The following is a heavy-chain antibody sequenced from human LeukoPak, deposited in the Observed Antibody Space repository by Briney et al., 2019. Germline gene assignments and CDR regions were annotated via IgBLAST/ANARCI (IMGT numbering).Heavy chain of an antibody. CDR2: ISSSSSTI. CDR1: GFDFSTSL. V-gene: IGHV3-48*01. D-gene: IGHD2-2*01. Sequence: GGSLRLSCAASGFDFSTSLMSWIRQAPGKRLEWVSFISSSSSTIFYGDSVKGRFTISRDNAKSSLYLQMNSLRAEDTAVYYCARDEPDGGSASWGQGTLVTVSS. CDR3: ARDEPDGGSAS. J-gene: IGHJ4*02.